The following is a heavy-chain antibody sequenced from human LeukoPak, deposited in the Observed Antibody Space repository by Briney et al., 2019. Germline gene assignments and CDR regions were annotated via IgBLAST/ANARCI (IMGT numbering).Heavy chain of an antibody. J-gene: IGHJ4*02. CDR1: GGSLSDHD. Sequence: PSETLSLTCTVSGGSLSDHDWSWIRQPPGKGVEWIGKVFYIGTTTYNPSLKSRVTMTVDTSKNQFPLELTSVTAADTAIYCCAGPYSSRFDYWGQGILVTVS. CDR3: AGPYSSRFDY. D-gene: IGHD2-21*01. V-gene: IGHV4-59*03. CDR2: VFYIGTT.